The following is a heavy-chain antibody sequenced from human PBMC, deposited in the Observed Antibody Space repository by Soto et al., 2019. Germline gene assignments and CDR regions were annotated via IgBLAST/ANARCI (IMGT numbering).Heavy chain of an antibody. V-gene: IGHV4-59*01. CDR3: ALRSMAVVPEY. Sequence: QVQLQESGPGLVKPSETLSLTCAVSGDSIGSYYCMWIRQPPGKGLESIGYLYYGRSANYNPSLKGGVTSSVDTSKNQCSLTLSSMTAADPAVYYCALRSMAVVPEYWGQGTLVTVSS. D-gene: IGHD3-22*01. CDR2: LYYGRSA. J-gene: IGHJ4*02. CDR1: GDSIGSYY.